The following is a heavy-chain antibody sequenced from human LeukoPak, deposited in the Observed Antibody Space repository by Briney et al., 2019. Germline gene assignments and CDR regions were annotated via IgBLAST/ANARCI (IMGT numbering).Heavy chain of an antibody. Sequence: GGSLRLSCAASGFTFSSYWMSWVRQAPGKGLEWVANIKQDGSEKYYVDSVKGRFTISRDNAKNSLYLQMNSLRAEDTAVYYCARAGDFWRGYYTTVDYWGQGTLVTVSS. CDR2: IKQDGSEK. V-gene: IGHV3-7*01. CDR1: GFTFSSYW. D-gene: IGHD3-3*01. J-gene: IGHJ4*02. CDR3: ARAGDFWRGYYTTVDY.